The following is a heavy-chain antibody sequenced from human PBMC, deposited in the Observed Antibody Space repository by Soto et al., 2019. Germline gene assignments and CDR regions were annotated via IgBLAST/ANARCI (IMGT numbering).Heavy chain of an antibody. CDR2: IYPGDSDT. CDR3: ARRQWSQRPRAAAAFDI. Sequence: GESLKISCKGSGYSFTSYWIGWVRQMPGKGLGWMGIIYPGDSDTRYSPSFQGQVTISADKSISIVYLQWSSLKASDTAMYYCARRQWSQRPRAAAAFDIRGQGTMVTV. CDR1: GYSFTSYW. D-gene: IGHD6-25*01. J-gene: IGHJ3*02. V-gene: IGHV5-51*01.